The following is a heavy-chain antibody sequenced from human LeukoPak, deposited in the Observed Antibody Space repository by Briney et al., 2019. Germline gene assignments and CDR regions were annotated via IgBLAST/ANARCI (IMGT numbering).Heavy chain of an antibody. V-gene: IGHV3-66*01. CDR1: GFIVSNNY. CDR3: ATRGRSGYYYGMDV. J-gene: IGHJ6*02. Sequence: GGSLRLSCAASGFIVSNNYMSCARQAPGKGLEWVSIISTRGTTYYADSVKGRFTISRDNSQNTLYLQMNSLRAEDTAVYYCATRGRSGYYYGMDVWGQGTTVTVSS. D-gene: IGHD2-15*01. CDR2: ISTRGTT.